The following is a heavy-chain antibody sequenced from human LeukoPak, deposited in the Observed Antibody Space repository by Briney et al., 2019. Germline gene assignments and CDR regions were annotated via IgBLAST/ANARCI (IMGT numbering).Heavy chain of an antibody. CDR3: AKDYFPYLYDILTGYYYA. V-gene: IGHV3-74*01. D-gene: IGHD3-9*01. Sequence: ETLSLTCAVYGGSFSGYYWSWIRQPPGKGLVWVSRINSDGINTSYADSVKGRFTISRDNAKNTLNLQMNSLRAEDTAVYYCAKDYFPYLYDILTGYYYAWGQGTLVTVSS. CDR1: GGSFSGYY. J-gene: IGHJ5*02. CDR2: INSDGINT.